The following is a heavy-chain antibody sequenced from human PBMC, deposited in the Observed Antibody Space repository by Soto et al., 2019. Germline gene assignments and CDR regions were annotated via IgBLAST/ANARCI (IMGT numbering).Heavy chain of an antibody. D-gene: IGHD1-1*01. Sequence: SETLSLTCAVSGGSISSGGYSWNWIRQPLGKGLEWIGYIYHSGSTYYNPSLKSRVTISVDKSKNQFSLKLTSVTAADTSVYYCARDQLEGNWFDPWGQGTLVTVSA. CDR1: GGSISSGGYS. CDR2: IYHSGST. J-gene: IGHJ5*02. V-gene: IGHV4-30-2*01. CDR3: ARDQLEGNWFDP.